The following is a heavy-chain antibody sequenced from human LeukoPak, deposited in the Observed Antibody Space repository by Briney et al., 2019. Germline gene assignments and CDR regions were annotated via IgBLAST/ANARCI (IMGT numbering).Heavy chain of an antibody. V-gene: IGHV3-30-3*01. D-gene: IGHD1-26*01. CDR3: ARDPHILTEWGLLGNFDY. Sequence: GRSLRLSCAASGFTFSSYAMHWVRQAPGKGLEWVAVISYDGSNKYYADSVKGRFTISRDNSKNTLYLQMNSLRAEDTAVYYCARDPHILTEWGLLGNFDYWGQGTLVTVSS. CDR2: ISYDGSNK. J-gene: IGHJ4*02. CDR1: GFTFSSYA.